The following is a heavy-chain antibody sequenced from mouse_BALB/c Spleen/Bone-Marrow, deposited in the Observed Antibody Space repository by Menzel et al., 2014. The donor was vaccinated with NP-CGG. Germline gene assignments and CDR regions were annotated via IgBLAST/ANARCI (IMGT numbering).Heavy chain of an antibody. CDR2: INPSSGYT. Sequence: VQLQQSGAELARPGASVKMSCRASGYTFTTYTIHWMRQRPGQGLEWIGYINPSSGYTNYIQKFKDKATLTADKSSSTAYMQLSSLTSEDSAVYYCARRDDGYVFFGYWGQGTSLTVSS. J-gene: IGHJ2*02. CDR1: GYTFTTYT. CDR3: ARRDDGYVFFGY. D-gene: IGHD2-3*01. V-gene: IGHV1-4*01.